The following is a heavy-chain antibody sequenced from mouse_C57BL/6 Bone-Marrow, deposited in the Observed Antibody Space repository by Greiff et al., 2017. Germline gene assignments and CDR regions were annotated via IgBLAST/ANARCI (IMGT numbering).Heavy chain of an antibody. Sequence: VQLQQSGPGLVQPSQSLSITCTVSGFSLTSYGVHWVRQSPGKGLEWLGVIWRGGSTDYNAALMSRLSITKDNTKSQVFFKMNSLQADDTAIYYCAIGYYWFAYWGQGTLVTVSA. V-gene: IGHV2-5*01. CDR3: AIGYYWFAY. D-gene: IGHD2-3*01. CDR2: IWRGGST. J-gene: IGHJ3*01. CDR1: GFSLTSYG.